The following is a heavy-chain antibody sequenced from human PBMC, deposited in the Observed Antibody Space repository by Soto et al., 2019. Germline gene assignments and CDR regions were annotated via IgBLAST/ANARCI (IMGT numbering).Heavy chain of an antibody. J-gene: IGHJ3*02. Sequence: GASVKVSCKASGYTFTSYYMHWVRQAPGQGFEWMGIINPSGGSTSYAQKFQGRVTMTRDTSTSTVYMELSSLRSEDTAVYYCARTGGREAARRFAAFDIWGQGTMVTVSS. V-gene: IGHV1-46*01. CDR1: GYTFTSYY. CDR3: ARTGGREAARRFAAFDI. D-gene: IGHD6-6*01. CDR2: INPSGGST.